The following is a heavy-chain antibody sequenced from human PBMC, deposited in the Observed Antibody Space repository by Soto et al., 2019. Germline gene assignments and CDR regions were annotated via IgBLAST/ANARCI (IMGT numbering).Heavy chain of an antibody. V-gene: IGHV3-48*02. CDR3: GRVYRDRNAFDYYGMDV. D-gene: IGHD2-2*01. CDR1: GFTFSSYS. CDR2: ISSSSSTI. J-gene: IGHJ6*02. Sequence: EVQLVESGGGLVQPGGSLRLSCAASGFTFSSYSMNWVRQAPGKGLEWVSYISSSSSTIYYADSVKGRFTISRDNAKNSRYLQMNSLRDEDTAVYYCGRVYRDRNAFDYYGMDVWGQGTTVTVSS.